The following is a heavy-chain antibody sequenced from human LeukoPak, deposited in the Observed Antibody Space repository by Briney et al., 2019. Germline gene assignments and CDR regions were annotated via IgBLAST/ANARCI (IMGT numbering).Heavy chain of an antibody. D-gene: IGHD3-22*01. CDR3: ARRYRYYYDSSGYCDY. Sequence: ASVKVSCKASGYTFSGFYIHWVRQAPGQGLEWMGWINTNTGNPTYAQGFTGRFVFSLDTSVSTAYLQISSLKAEDTAVYYCARRYRYYYDSSGYCDYWGQGTLVTVSS. CDR1: GYTFSGFY. CDR2: INTNTGNP. V-gene: IGHV7-4-1*02. J-gene: IGHJ4*02.